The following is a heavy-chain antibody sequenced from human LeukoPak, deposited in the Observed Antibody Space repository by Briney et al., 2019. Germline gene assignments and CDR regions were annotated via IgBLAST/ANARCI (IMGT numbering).Heavy chain of an antibody. Sequence: GGSLRLSCTGSGFTFENYAVTWVRQAPGKGLEWVGSIRRKAYGGAVHYAASVKGRFHISRDDSQSIAYLHMNSLKTEDTALYFCTRDGSRGKDTFDYWGQGTLVTVSS. V-gene: IGHV3-49*04. CDR1: GFTFENYA. CDR2: IRRKAYGGAV. J-gene: IGHJ4*02. D-gene: IGHD4-23*01. CDR3: TRDGSRGKDTFDY.